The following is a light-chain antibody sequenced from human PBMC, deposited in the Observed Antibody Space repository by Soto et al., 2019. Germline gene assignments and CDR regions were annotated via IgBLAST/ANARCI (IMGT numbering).Light chain of an antibody. CDR1: QSVSSSY. CDR3: QQYGSSMYT. V-gene: IGKV3-20*01. Sequence: EIVLTQSPGTLSLSPGERATLSCRASQSVSSSYLAWYQQKPGQAPRLLIYGASSRATGIPDRFSGSGSRRDFPLTISRLEPEDFAVYYCQQYGSSMYTFGPGTKLAIQ. J-gene: IGKJ2*01. CDR2: GAS.